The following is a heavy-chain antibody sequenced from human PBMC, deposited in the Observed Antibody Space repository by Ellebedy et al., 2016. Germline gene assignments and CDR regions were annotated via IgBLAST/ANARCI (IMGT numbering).Heavy chain of an antibody. CDR2: ITGDTGTT. CDR3: ANVGGSGTYYNGY. D-gene: IGHD3-10*01. V-gene: IGHV3-23*01. J-gene: IGHJ4*02. CDR1: GFTLNSYA. Sequence: GGSLRLSCAASGFTLNSYAMTWIRQTAGEGLEWVSAITGDTGTTYYADSVKGRFTISRDNSKNRLYLHMSSLKVEDTATYYCANVGGSGTYYNGYWGQGTLVTVSS.